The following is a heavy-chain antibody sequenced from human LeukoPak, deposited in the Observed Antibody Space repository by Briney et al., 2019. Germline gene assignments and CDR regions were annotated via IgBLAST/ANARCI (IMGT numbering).Heavy chain of an antibody. V-gene: IGHV5-10-1*01. J-gene: IGHJ4*02. CDR1: GYSFTNYW. Sequence: GESLKISCKGSGYSFTNYWITWVRQMPGKGLEWMGRIDPSDSYINYSPSFQGHVTISADKSISTAYLQWSSLKASDTAMYYCARARVDTAMADFDYWGQGTLVTVSS. CDR3: ARARVDTAMADFDY. D-gene: IGHD5-18*01. CDR2: IDPSDSYI.